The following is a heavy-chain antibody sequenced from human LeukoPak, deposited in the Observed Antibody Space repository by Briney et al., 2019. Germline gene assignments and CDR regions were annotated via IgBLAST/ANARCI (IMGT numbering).Heavy chain of an antibody. J-gene: IGHJ4*02. D-gene: IGHD3-22*01. CDR2: MNPNSGNT. CDR3: ARLFQRNELNYYDSSGYSLGY. CDR1: GYSFTSHG. Sequence: ASVKVSCKASGYSFTSHGISWVRQAPGQGLEWMGWMNPNSGNTGYAQKFQGRITITRNTSIRTAYMELSSLRSEDTAVYYCARLFQRNELNYYDSSGYSLGYWGQGTLVTVSS. V-gene: IGHV1-8*03.